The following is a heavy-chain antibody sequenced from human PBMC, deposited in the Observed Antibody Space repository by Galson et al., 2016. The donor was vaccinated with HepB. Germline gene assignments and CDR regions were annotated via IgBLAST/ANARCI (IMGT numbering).Heavy chain of an antibody. Sequence: SVKVSCKASGGTFSSYAISWVRRAPGQGLEWMGGITPIFGTANYAQKFQGRVTIIADESTSTAYMELSRLRSEDTAVYYCARDRPRSGWYPYFYGMDVWGQGTTVTVSS. CDR3: ARDRPRSGWYPYFYGMDV. CDR2: ITPIFGTA. D-gene: IGHD6-19*01. V-gene: IGHV1-69*13. CDR1: GGTFSSYA. J-gene: IGHJ6*02.